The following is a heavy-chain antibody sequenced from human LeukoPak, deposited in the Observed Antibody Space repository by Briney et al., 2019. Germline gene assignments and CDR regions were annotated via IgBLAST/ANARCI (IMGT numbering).Heavy chain of an antibody. J-gene: IGHJ4*02. D-gene: IGHD3-10*01. Sequence: PSETLSLTCTVSGGSISSSNYYWGWIRQPPGKGLEWIGTIYYSGNTYYNPSLKSRVTISVDTSKNQFSLKLSSVTAADAAVYSCARTTATSQYGCKYFDDWGQGTLVTVSS. CDR3: ARTTATSQYGCKYFDD. CDR1: GGSISSSNYY. V-gene: IGHV4-39*01. CDR2: IYYSGNT.